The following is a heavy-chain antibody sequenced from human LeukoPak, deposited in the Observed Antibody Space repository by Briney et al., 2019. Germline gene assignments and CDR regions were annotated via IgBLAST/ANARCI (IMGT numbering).Heavy chain of an antibody. CDR1: GFTFSSYA. CDR3: ARVSSSSWQGDLDP. D-gene: IGHD6-13*01. Sequence: GSLPLSCAASGFTFSSYAMSWVRQASGKGLEWGSSFSGSGGSTYYADSVKGRFTISRDNAKNSLYLQMNSLRAEDTAVYYCARVSSSSWQGDLDPWGQGTLVTVSS. CDR2: FSGSGGST. J-gene: IGHJ5*02. V-gene: IGHV3-23*01.